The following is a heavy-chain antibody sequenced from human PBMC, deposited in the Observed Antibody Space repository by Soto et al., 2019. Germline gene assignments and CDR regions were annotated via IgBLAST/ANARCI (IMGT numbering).Heavy chain of an antibody. V-gene: IGHV2-5*01. CDR2: IYSNDDK. J-gene: IGHJ6*01. Sequence: QITLKESGPTLVKPTQTLTLTGTFSGFSLSTSGVGVGWIRQPPGKALEWLALIYSNDDKRYNPSLRSRLSITKDTSKNQVVLTMTNMDPVDTATYFCAHHMDYDILTDVWYYTMDVWGQGTTVTFSS. CDR3: AHHMDYDILTDVWYYTMDV. D-gene: IGHD3-9*01. CDR1: GFSLSTSGVG.